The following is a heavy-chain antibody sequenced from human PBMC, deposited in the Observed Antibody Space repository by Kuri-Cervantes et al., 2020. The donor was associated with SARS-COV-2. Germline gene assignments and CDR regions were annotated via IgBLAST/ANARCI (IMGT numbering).Heavy chain of an antibody. Sequence: SVKVSCKPSGYTFTRYGISWVRQAPGQGLEWKGWISAYNGNTNFAQKLQRRVTMTTDTSTSTAYIELTSLRSDVTAAYYCARYNHLGYCSSTRCWYYYGMDVWGQGTTVTVSS. CDR1: GYTFTRYG. J-gene: IGHJ6*02. D-gene: IGHD2-2*01. V-gene: IGHV1-18*01. CDR3: ARYNHLGYCSSTRCWYYYGMDV. CDR2: ISAYNGNT.